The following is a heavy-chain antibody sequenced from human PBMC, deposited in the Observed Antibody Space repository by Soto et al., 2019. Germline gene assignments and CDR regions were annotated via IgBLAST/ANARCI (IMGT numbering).Heavy chain of an antibody. Sequence: QVQVVQSGAEVKRPGSSVNVSCKASGGYFNNRQTLNSYPISWVRQAPGQGLEWMGGIIPLFGTTNYAQRFQGRVTITADKSTSTTYLALNNVTSDDTAVYYCAKSWGGEIYYYYSAMDVWGQGTTVTVSS. J-gene: IGHJ6*02. CDR2: IIPLFGTT. V-gene: IGHV1-69*06. D-gene: IGHD3-16*01. CDR1: GGYFNNRQTLNSYP. CDR3: AKSWGGEIYYYYSAMDV.